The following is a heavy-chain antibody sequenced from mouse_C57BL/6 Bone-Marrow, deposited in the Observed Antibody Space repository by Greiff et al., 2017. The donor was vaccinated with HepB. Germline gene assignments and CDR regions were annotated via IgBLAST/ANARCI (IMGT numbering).Heavy chain of an antibody. CDR1: GYTFTSYW. Sequence: VQLQQPGAELVRPGTSVKLSCKASGYTFTSYWMHWVKQRPGQGLEWIGVIDPSDSYTNYNQKFKGKATLTVDTSSSTAYMQLSSLTSEDSAVYYCARGAYYGSSYYFDYGGQGTTLTVSS. CDR3: ARGAYYGSSYYFDY. V-gene: IGHV1-59*01. CDR2: IDPSDSYT. J-gene: IGHJ2*01. D-gene: IGHD1-1*01.